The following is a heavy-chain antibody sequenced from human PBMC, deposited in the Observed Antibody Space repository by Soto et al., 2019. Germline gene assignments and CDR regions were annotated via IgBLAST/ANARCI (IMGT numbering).Heavy chain of an antibody. J-gene: IGHJ5*02. CDR3: AHFCGSGTYEIDNLWFDP. Sequence: SGPTLVTPTQTLTLTCTLYGFSLSTSGLGVGWFRQPPGKALEWLALISWNNDPRYSPSLKSRLTTTEDTSKNQVVLTMINMYPVDTATYCCAHFCGSGTYEIDNLWFDPWGQGTLVTVSS. CDR2: ISWNNDP. D-gene: IGHD3-10*01. CDR1: GFSLSTSGLG. V-gene: IGHV2-5*01.